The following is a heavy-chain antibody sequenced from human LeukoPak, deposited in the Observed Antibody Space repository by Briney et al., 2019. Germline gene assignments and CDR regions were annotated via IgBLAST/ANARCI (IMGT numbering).Heavy chain of an antibody. J-gene: IGHJ6*04. V-gene: IGHV3-74*01. Sequence: GGSLRLSCAASGFMFGNYLMHWVRQVPGKGLVWVSRINTDGTTTNYADSVKGRFTISRDNAKNSLYLQMNSLRAEDTAVYYCAELGITMIGGVWGKGTTVTISS. CDR2: INTDGTTT. CDR1: GFMFGNYL. D-gene: IGHD3-10*02. CDR3: AELGITMIGGV.